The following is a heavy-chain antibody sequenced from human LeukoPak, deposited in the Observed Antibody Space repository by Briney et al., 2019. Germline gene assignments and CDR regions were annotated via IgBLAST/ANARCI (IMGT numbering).Heavy chain of an antibody. CDR1: GYIFTDYY. Sequence: ASVKVSCKASGYIFTDYYMHWVRQATGQGLEWMGWMNPNSGNTGYAQKFQGRVTMTRNTSISTAYMELSSLRSEDTAVYYCAREVISGYENDAFDIWGQGTMVTVSS. V-gene: IGHV1-8*02. J-gene: IGHJ3*02. CDR2: MNPNSGNT. CDR3: AREVISGYENDAFDI. D-gene: IGHD5-12*01.